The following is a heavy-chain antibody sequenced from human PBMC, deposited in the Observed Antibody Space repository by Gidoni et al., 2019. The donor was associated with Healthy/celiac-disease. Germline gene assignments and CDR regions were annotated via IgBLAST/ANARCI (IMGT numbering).Heavy chain of an antibody. J-gene: IGHJ3*02. CDR2: IYYSGST. D-gene: IGHD5-18*01. Sequence: QLQLQESGPGLVKPSETLSLTCTVSGGSISSSSYYWGWIRQPPGKGLEWIGSIYYSGSTYYNPSLKSRVTISVDTSKNQFSLKLSSVTAADTAVYYCARLTAMVDDAFDIWGQGTMVTVSS. CDR1: GGSISSSSYY. V-gene: IGHV4-39*01. CDR3: ARLTAMVDDAFDI.